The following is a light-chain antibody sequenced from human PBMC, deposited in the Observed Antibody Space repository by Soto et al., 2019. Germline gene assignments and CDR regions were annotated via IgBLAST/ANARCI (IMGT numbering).Light chain of an antibody. V-gene: IGLV2-11*01. CDR1: SSDVGGYNY. J-gene: IGLJ1*01. CDR3: CSYAGSYTIDNV. Sequence: QSALTQPRSVSGSPGQSVTISCTGTSSDVGGYNYVSWYQQHPGKAPKLMIYDVSKRPSGVPDRFSGSKSGNTASLTISVLQAEDEADYYCCSYAGSYTIDNVFVTGTKHTVL. CDR2: DVS.